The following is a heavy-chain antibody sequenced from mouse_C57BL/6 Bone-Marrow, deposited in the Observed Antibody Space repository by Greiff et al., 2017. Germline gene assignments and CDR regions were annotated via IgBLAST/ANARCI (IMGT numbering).Heavy chain of an antibody. V-gene: IGHV1-59*01. CDR1: GYTFTSYW. J-gene: IGHJ4*01. CDR3: ASGGFYYDSSSPYYYAMDY. Sequence: VQLQQPGAELVRPGTSVKLSCKASGYTFTSYWMHWVKQRPGQGLEWIGVIDPSDSYTNYNQKFKGKATLTADTSSSTAYMQLNSVTSEVSAVYYDASGGFYYDSSSPYYYAMDYWGKGTSVTVSS. CDR2: IDPSDSYT. D-gene: IGHD1-1*01.